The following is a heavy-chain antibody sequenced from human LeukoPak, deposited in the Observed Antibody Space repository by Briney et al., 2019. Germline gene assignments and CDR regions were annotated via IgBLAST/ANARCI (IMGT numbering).Heavy chain of an antibody. V-gene: IGHV1-69*06. CDR3: AREEYYYGSGSYSPFDY. CDR1: GGTFSNYA. Sequence: SVKVSCKASGGTFSNYAISWVRQAPGQGLEWMGGIIPIFGTANYAQKFRGRVTITADKSTRTAYMELSSLRSEDTAVYYCAREEYYYGSGSYSPFDYWGQGTLVTVSS. CDR2: IIPIFGTA. D-gene: IGHD3-10*01. J-gene: IGHJ4*02.